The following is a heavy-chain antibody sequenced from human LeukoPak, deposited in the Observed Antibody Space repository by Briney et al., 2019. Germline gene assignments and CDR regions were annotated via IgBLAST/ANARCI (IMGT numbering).Heavy chain of an antibody. CDR3: ASGDLSRRGGAFDN. J-gene: IGHJ3*02. CDR1: GFNFDDYG. CDR2: LNWNGGIT. V-gene: IGHV3-20*04. Sequence: GGSLRHSRVASGFNFDDYGMNWVRQAPGKGLEWLSGLNWNGGITGYADSVKGRFTISRDNAKNSLYLQMNSLRADDTALYYCASGDLSRRGGAFDNWGQGTTVTVSS. D-gene: IGHD3-10*01.